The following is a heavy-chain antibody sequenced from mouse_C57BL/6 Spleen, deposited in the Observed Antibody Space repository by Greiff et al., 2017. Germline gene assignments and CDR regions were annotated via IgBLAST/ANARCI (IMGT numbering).Heavy chain of an antibody. CDR3: ASRRVPHWYFDV. CDR2: ISYDGSN. CDR1: GYSITSGYY. Sequence: EVKLQESGPGLVKPSPSLSLTCSATGYSITSGYYWNWIRQFPGNKLEWMGYISYDGSNHYNPSLNNRISITRDTSKNLFFLKLNSVTTEDTATYYCASRRVPHWYFDVWGTGTTVTVSS. V-gene: IGHV3-6*01. J-gene: IGHJ1*03.